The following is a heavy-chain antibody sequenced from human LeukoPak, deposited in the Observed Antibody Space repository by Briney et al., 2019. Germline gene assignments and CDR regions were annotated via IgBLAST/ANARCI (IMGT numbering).Heavy chain of an antibody. V-gene: IGHV4-39*07. CDR3: ASTYYYDSSGYYY. Sequence: SETLSLTCTVSGGSISSSSYYWGWIRQPQGKGEEWIVSIYYRGSTYNNQALKSRITKSVNTTKNQHSLKLSSVTAADTAVYYCASTYYYDSSGYYYWGQGTLVTVSS. D-gene: IGHD3-22*01. CDR1: GGSISSSSYY. CDR2: IYYRGST. J-gene: IGHJ4*02.